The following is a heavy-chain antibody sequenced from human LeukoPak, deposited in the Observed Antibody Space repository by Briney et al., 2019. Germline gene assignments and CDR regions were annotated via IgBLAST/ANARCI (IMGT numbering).Heavy chain of an antibody. Sequence: SETLSLTCAVYGGSFSGDYCSWIRQPPGKGLEWIGEINHSGSTNYNPSLKSRVTISVDTSKNQFSLELSSVTAADTAVYYCARGSNTRYCSSTSCYNRGTDWFDPWGQGTLVTVSS. V-gene: IGHV4-34*01. CDR3: ARGSNTRYCSSTSCYNRGTDWFDP. CDR2: INHSGST. D-gene: IGHD2-2*02. CDR1: GGSFSGDY. J-gene: IGHJ5*02.